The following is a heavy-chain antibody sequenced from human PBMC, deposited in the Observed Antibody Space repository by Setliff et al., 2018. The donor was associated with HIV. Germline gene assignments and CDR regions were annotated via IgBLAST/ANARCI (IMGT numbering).Heavy chain of an antibody. CDR3: ARASTALTYYGMDV. J-gene: IGHJ6*02. V-gene: IGHV1-18*01. Sequence: GASVKVSCKASGYSFSTYGISWVRQAPGQGLEWMGWISVYNGNTNYAQKLQGRVTMTTDTSTDTAYMELRSLRSDDTAVYYCARASTALTYYGMDVWGQGTTVTVSS. CDR1: GYSFSTYG. CDR2: ISVYNGNT.